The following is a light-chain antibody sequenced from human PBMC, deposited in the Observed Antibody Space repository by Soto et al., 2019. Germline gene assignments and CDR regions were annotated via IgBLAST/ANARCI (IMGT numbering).Light chain of an antibody. CDR3: QQYNKGPPWT. CDR2: ATS. V-gene: IGKV3-15*01. J-gene: IGKJ1*01. Sequence: EVVMTQSPATLSVCRGDSATLSCRASEGVGTNLAWYQQTPGQGPRLLIYATSTRATGIPARFSGSGSGTEFTLTISGLQSEDFAIYYCQQYNKGPPWTFGQGTKVEIK. CDR1: EGVGTN.